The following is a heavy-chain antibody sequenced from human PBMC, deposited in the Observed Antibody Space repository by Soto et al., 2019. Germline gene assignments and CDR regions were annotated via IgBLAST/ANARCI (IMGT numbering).Heavy chain of an antibody. CDR3: AREGYSSSSGPRGNWFDP. CDR1: GYNFSSYD. V-gene: IGHV1-8*01. Sequence: QVQLVQSGAEVKKPGASVKVSCKASGYNFSSYDINWVRQATGQGLEWVGWVSPNNGNTGYAQKFQGRVTMTKNTSLSTAYMELSSLRPEDTAVYYCAREGYSSSSGPRGNWFDPWGQGTLVTVSS. D-gene: IGHD6-6*01. J-gene: IGHJ5*02. CDR2: VSPNNGNT.